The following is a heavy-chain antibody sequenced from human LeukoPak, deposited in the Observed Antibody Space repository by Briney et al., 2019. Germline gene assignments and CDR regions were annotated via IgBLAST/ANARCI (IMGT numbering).Heavy chain of an antibody. V-gene: IGHV3-7*04. D-gene: IGHD1-1*01. CDR3: ARGLTRADY. CDR2: IKQDGSEK. CDR1: GFTFTTYF. J-gene: IGHJ4*02. Sequence: PGGSLRLSCAASGFTFTTYFMNWVRQTPGKGLEWAANIKQDGSEKYYVDSVKGRFTISRDNTKDSLYLQMNSLRADDTAVYYCARGLTRADYWGQGTLVTVSS.